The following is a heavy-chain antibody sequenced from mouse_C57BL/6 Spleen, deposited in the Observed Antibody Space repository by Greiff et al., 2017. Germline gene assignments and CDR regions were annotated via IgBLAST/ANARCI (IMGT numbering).Heavy chain of an antibody. CDR2: ISYDGSN. J-gene: IGHJ4*01. CDR3: ARDGDYTYAMDY. V-gene: IGHV3-6*01. Sequence: DVQLQESGPGLVKPSQSLSLTCSVTGYSITSGYYWNWIRQFPGNKLEWMGYISYDGSNNYNPSLKNRISLTRDTSKHQFYLKLNSVTTKDTATYYCARDGDYTYAMDYWGQGTSVTVSS. CDR1: GYSITSGYY. D-gene: IGHD2-13*01.